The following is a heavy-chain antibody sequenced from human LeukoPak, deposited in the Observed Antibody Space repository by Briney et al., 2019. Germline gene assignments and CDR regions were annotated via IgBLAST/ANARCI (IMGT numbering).Heavy chain of an antibody. CDR1: GYTFTSYG. Sequence: ASAKVSCKASGYTFTSYGISWVRQAPGQGLEWMGWISAYNGDTNYAQKVQGRVTMTTETSTNTAYMELRSLRSDDTAVYYCARHYDAGKDDAFHIWGQGTMVTVSS. V-gene: IGHV1-18*01. CDR2: ISAYNGDT. CDR3: ARHYDAGKDDAFHI. D-gene: IGHD3-10*01. J-gene: IGHJ3*02.